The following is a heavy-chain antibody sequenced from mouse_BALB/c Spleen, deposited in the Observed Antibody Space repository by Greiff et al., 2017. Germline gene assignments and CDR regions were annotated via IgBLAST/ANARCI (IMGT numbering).Heavy chain of an antibody. CDR2: ISCYNGAT. V-gene: IGHV1S34*01. CDR1: GYSFTGYY. CDR3: AREGPRGNYFDY. J-gene: IGHJ2*01. Sequence: LVKPGASVKISCKASGYSFTGYYMHWVKQSPGKSLEWIGYISCYNGATSYNQKFKGKATFTVDTSSSTAYMQFNSLTSEDSAVYYCAREGPRGNYFDYWGQGTTLTVSS.